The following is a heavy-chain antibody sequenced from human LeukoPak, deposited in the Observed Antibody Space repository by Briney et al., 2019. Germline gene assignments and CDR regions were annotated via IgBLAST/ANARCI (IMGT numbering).Heavy chain of an antibody. CDR2: ISSSSRFI. J-gene: IGHJ4*02. CDR3: AREAMIAAMNY. D-gene: IGHD6-13*01. CDR1: GFTFSSYA. V-gene: IGHV3-21*01. Sequence: GGSLRLSCAASGFTFSSYAMSWVRQAPGKGLEWVSSISSSSRFIYYANSVKGRFTISRDNAKNSLYLQMNSLRAEDTAVYYCAREAMIAAMNYWGQGTLVTVSS.